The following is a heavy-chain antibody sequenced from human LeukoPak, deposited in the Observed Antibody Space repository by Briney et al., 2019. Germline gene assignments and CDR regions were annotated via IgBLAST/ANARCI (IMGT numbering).Heavy chain of an antibody. Sequence: GGSLRLSCAASGFMFAGYAMSWVRQAPGRGLEWVATIRASGDSTYLSDSVEGRFTISRDNSRKTLFLQLNSLRAEDTAIYYCAKDSGRGSYTYDCWGQGTLVTVSS. J-gene: IGHJ4*02. V-gene: IGHV3-23*01. CDR1: GFMFAGYA. CDR2: IRASGDST. CDR3: AKDSGRGSYTYDC. D-gene: IGHD1-26*01.